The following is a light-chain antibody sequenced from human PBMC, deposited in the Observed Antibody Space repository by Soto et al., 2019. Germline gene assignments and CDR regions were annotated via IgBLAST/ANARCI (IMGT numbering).Light chain of an antibody. CDR2: EVY. Sequence: QSVLTQPASVSGSPGQSITISCTGTNSDVGGYDRVSWYQHHPGKAPKLLIFEVYNRPSGISDRFSGSKSGDTASLTISGLQAEDEADYYCCSSAGTSWVFGGGTKVTVL. V-gene: IGLV2-14*01. J-gene: IGLJ3*02. CDR1: NSDVGGYDR. CDR3: CSSAGTSWV.